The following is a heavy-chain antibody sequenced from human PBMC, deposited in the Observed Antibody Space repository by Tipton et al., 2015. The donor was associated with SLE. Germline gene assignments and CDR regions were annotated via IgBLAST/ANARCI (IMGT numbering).Heavy chain of an antibody. Sequence: TLSLTCTVSGGSISSYYWSWIRQPAGKGLEWIGRIYTSGSTNYNPSLKSRVTMSVDMSKNQFSLKLNSVTAADTAVYYCARVLWFREADWYFDLWGRGTLVTVSS. CDR3: ARVLWFREADWYFDL. CDR1: GGSISSYY. D-gene: IGHD3-10*01. V-gene: IGHV4-4*07. J-gene: IGHJ2*01. CDR2: IYTSGST.